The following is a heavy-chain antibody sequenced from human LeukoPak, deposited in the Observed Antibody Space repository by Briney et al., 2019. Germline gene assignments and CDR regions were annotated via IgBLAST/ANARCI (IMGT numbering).Heavy chain of an antibody. CDR1: GGSISSGSYY. V-gene: IGHV4-61*02. Sequence: SGTLSLTCTVSGGSISSGSYYWSWIRQPAGKGLEWIGRIYTSGSTNYNPSLKSRVTMSVDTSKNQFSLKLSSVTAADTAVYYCARAVYSYGYDYWGQGTLVTVSS. CDR2: IYTSGST. CDR3: ARAVYSYGYDY. J-gene: IGHJ4*02. D-gene: IGHD5-18*01.